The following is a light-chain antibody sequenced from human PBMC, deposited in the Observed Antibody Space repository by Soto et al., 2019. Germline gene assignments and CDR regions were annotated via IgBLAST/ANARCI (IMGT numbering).Light chain of an antibody. CDR1: SSDVGAYGY. Sequence: QSVLTQPASVSGSPGQSVTISCTGTSSDVGAYGYVSWFQQHPGKAPKLIIFEVSYRASGVSIRFSGSKSGNTASLTISGLQAEDEADYYCSSYTGTTTLVEFGGGTKLTVL. J-gene: IGLJ2*01. CDR3: SSYTGTTTLVE. CDR2: EVS. V-gene: IGLV2-14*01.